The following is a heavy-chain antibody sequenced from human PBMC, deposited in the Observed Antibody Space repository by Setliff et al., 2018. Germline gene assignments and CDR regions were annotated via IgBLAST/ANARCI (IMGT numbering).Heavy chain of an antibody. J-gene: IGHJ5*02. D-gene: IGHD2-8*01. CDR1: GFSFNNSG. Sequence: GGSLRLSCAASGFSFNNSGMHWVRQAPGKGLEWVAIISFDGNTQYHADSVKGRFTISRDNSKNTLYLQMNTLRPQDTAVYYCAKDRGFCTNRNCFVGGLLESWGQGILVTVSS. V-gene: IGHV3-30*18. CDR2: ISFDGNTQ. CDR3: AKDRGFCTNRNCFVGGLLES.